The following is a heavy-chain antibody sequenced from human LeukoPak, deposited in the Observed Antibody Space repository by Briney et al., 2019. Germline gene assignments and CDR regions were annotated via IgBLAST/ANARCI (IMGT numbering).Heavy chain of an antibody. D-gene: IGHD5-18*01. CDR1: GFTFSSYA. CDR3: AKEDTAMVPFDY. V-gene: IGHV3-23*01. J-gene: IGHJ4*02. Sequence: GGSLKLSCAASGFTFSSYAISWVRQAPGKGLEWVSAISGSGGSTYYADSVKGRFTISRDNSKNTLYLQMNSLRAEGTAVYYCAKEDTAMVPFDYWGQGTLVAVSS. CDR2: ISGSGGST.